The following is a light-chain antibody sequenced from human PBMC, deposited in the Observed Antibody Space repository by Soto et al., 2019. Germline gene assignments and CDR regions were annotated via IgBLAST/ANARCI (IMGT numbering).Light chain of an antibody. J-gene: IGKJ1*01. CDR3: QQYGSSPRT. CDR2: GAS. V-gene: IGKV3-20*01. CDR1: QSVSSSY. Sequence: EILLTQAPGPPVFSPGEKTTPSCKARQSVSSSYLAWYPQKPGQAPRLLIYGASSRATGIPDRFSGSGSGTDFTLTISRLEPEDFAVYYCQQYGSSPRTFGQGTKVDIK.